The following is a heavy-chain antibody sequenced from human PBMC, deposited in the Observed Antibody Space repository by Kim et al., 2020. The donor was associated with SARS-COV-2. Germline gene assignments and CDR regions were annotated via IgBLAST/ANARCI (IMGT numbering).Heavy chain of an antibody. Sequence: GGSLRLSCAASGFTFSSYGMHWVRQAPGKGLEWVAVIWYDGSNKYYADSVKGRFTISRDNSKNTLYLQMNSLRAEDTAVYYCAKDRLRYFDWLLYSYYYYGMDVWGQGTTVTVSS. V-gene: IGHV3-33*06. D-gene: IGHD3-9*01. CDR2: IWYDGSNK. J-gene: IGHJ6*02. CDR3: AKDRLRYFDWLLYSYYYYGMDV. CDR1: GFTFSSYG.